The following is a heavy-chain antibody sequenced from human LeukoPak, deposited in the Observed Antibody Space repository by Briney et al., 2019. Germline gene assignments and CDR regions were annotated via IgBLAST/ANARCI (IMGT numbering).Heavy chain of an antibody. J-gene: IGHJ4*02. Sequence: PGRSLRLSCAASGFDFEDYAIHWVRQVPGEGLEWVSGISWNSGAKAYADSVRGRFTISRDNAKNSLYLQMSSLRAEDTAVYYCARRYFDSWGQGTLVTVSS. V-gene: IGHV3-9*01. CDR3: ARRYFDS. CDR1: GFDFEDYA. CDR2: ISWNSGAK.